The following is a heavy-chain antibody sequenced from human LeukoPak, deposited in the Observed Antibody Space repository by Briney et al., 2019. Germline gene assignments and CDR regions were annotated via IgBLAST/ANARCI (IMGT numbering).Heavy chain of an antibody. CDR2: MNEYSTTI. J-gene: IGHJ4*02. D-gene: IGHD6-19*01. CDR3: AKGSSGWYSLLDY. Sequence: GGSLRLSCAASGFPFNSFWMHWVRQAPGKGLVWVSDMNEYSTTIRYADSVKGRFTISRDNSKNTLYLQMNSLRAEDTAVYYCAKGSSGWYSLLDYWGQGTLVSVSS. V-gene: IGHV3-74*01. CDR1: GFPFNSFW.